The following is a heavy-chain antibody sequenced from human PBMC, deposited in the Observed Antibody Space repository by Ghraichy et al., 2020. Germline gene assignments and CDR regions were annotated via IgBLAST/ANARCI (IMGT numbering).Heavy chain of an antibody. J-gene: IGHJ4*02. D-gene: IGHD3-3*01. CDR2: IYYSGST. CDR1: GGSISSSSYY. CDR3: ARDGDYDFWSGYTLFQTFDY. V-gene: IGHV4-39*02. Sequence: SETLSLTCTVSGGSISSSSYYWGWIRQPPGKGLEWIGSIYYSGSTYYNPSLKSRVTISVDTSKNQFSLKLSSVTAADTAVYYCARDGDYDFWSGYTLFQTFDYWGQGTLVTVSS.